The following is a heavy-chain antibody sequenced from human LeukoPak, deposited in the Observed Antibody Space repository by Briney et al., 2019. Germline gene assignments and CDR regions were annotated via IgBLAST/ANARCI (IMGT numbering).Heavy chain of an antibody. V-gene: IGHV3-48*03. CDR2: ISSSGSTI. CDR3: AKAQMKGWLGLRRAFDI. CDR1: GFTFSSYE. J-gene: IGHJ3*02. Sequence: GGSLRLSCAASGFTFSSYEMNWVRQAPGKGLEWVSYISSSGSTIYYADSVKGRFTISRDNAKNSLYLQMNSLRAEDTAVYYCAKAQMKGWLGLRRAFDIWGQGTMVTVSS. D-gene: IGHD6-19*01.